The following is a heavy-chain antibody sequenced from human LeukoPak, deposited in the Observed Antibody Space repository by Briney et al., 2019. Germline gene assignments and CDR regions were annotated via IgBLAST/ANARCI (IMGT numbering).Heavy chain of an antibody. D-gene: IGHD3/OR15-3a*01. V-gene: IGHV1-18*04. Sequence: ASVKVSCKSSGYTFTSYGISWVRQAPGQGLEWMGWISAYNGNTNYAQKFQGRVTMTTDTSTSTAYMELRSLRSDDTAVYYCAREWTGYYVFDYWGQGTLVTVSP. CDR1: GYTFTSYG. CDR3: AREWTGYYVFDY. CDR2: ISAYNGNT. J-gene: IGHJ4*02.